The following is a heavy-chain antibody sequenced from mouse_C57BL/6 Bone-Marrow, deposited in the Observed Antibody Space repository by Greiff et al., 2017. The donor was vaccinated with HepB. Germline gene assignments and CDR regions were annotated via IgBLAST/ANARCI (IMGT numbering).Heavy chain of an antibody. CDR2: IYPGNSDT. D-gene: IGHD2-13*01. CDR1: GYTFTSYW. CDR3: TRDRSDHWDFDV. Sequence: VQLKQSGTVLARPGASVKMSCKTSGYTFTSYWMHWVKQRPGQGLEWIGAIYPGNSDTSDNQKFKGKAKVPAVTSASTAYMEISSLTNEDSAVYDCTRDRSDHWDFDVWGTGTTVTVSS. J-gene: IGHJ1*03. V-gene: IGHV1-5*01.